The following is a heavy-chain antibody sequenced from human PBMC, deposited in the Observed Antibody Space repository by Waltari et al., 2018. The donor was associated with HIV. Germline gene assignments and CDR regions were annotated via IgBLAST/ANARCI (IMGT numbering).Heavy chain of an antibody. D-gene: IGHD2-2*01. CDR2: INPSNGGT. CDR1: GYTFSNYY. Sequence: QVQLVQSGAEGKTPGASVEASCKASGYTFSNYYLHRVRQAPGQGLEWMGRINPSNGGTNYAQSFQGRVTMTRDTSISTAYMELTRLTSDDTAVYYCARAYCSATGCQIGGYWGQGTLVTVSS. CDR3: ARAYCSATGCQIGGY. V-gene: IGHV1-2*06. J-gene: IGHJ4*02.